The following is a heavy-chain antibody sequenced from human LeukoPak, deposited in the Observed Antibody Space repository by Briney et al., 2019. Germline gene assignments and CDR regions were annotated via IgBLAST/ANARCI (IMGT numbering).Heavy chain of an antibody. CDR2: IYSDNT. Sequence: GGSLRLSCTVSGFTFSSNSMSWARQAPGKGLEWVSFIYSDNTHYSDSVKGRFTISRDNSKNTLYLQMNSLRAEDTAVYYCARRAGAYSHPYDYWGQGTLVTVSS. V-gene: IGHV3-53*01. CDR3: ARRAGAYSHPYDY. D-gene: IGHD4/OR15-4a*01. J-gene: IGHJ4*02. CDR1: GFTFSSNS.